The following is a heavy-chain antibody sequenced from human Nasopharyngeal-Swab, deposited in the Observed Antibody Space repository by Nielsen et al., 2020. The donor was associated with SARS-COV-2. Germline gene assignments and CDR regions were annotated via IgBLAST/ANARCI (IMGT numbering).Heavy chain of an antibody. Sequence: WIRQPPGKGLEWIGYISYGGDPHYNPSLKGRVSMSTDSSRNRFSLQLTSVTAADTAMYYCAKAGFPFGPGGHYFDNWGHVTLLSFSS. CDR3: AKAGFPFGPGGHYFDN. D-gene: IGHD3-3*01. CDR2: ISYGGDP. J-gene: IGHJ4*01. V-gene: IGHV4-30-4*01.